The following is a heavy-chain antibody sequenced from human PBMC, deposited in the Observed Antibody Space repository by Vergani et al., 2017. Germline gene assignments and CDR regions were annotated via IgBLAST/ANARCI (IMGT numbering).Heavy chain of an antibody. J-gene: IGHJ5*02. CDR1: GYTFTGYY. Sequence: QVQLVQSGAEVKKPGASMKVSCKASGYTFTGYYMHWVRQAPGQGLEWMGWINPNSGGTNYAQKFQGRVIMTRDTSISTAYMELSRLRSEDTAVYYCASHINLNGSWFDPWGQGTLVTVSS. CDR3: ASHINLNGSWFDP. V-gene: IGHV1-2*02. CDR2: INPNSGGT.